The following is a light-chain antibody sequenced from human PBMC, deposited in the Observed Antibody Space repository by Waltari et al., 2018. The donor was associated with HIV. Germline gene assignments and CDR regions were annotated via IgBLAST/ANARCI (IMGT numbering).Light chain of an antibody. Sequence: SYELTQPPSVSVSPGQTASITCSGDKLGTKYAFWYQQKAGQSPVLVIYQDDKRPSGIPERFSGCNSGNTATLTVSGTQAMDEADYYCQTWDNRTARVFGPGTKVTVL. V-gene: IGLV3-1*01. J-gene: IGLJ1*01. CDR1: KLGTKY. CDR2: QDD. CDR3: QTWDNRTARV.